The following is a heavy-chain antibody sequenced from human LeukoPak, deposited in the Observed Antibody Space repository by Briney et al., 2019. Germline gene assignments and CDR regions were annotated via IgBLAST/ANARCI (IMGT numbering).Heavy chain of an antibody. D-gene: IGHD2-15*01. CDR1: GDTFSSYA. CDR3: ARDLPYCSGGSCYPHNWFDP. CDR2: IIPIFGTA. Sequence: GASVKVSCKASGDTFSSYAISWVRQAPGQGLEWMGRIIPIFGTANYAQKFQGRATITTDESTSTAYMELSSLRSEDTAVYYCARDLPYCSGGSCYPHNWFDPWGQGTLVTVSS. V-gene: IGHV1-69*05. J-gene: IGHJ5*02.